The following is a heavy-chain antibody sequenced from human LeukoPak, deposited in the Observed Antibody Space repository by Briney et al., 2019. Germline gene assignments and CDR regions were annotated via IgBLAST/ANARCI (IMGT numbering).Heavy chain of an antibody. Sequence: SETLSLTCTVSGGSISSYYWSWIRQPPGKGLEWIGYIYYSGSTNYNPSLKSRVTISVDTSKNQFSLKLSSVTAADTAVYYCARHCSGGSCYGEMGDWFDPWGQGTLVTVSS. CDR2: IYYSGST. CDR3: ARHCSGGSCYGEMGDWFDP. CDR1: GGSISSYY. V-gene: IGHV4-59*08. J-gene: IGHJ5*02. D-gene: IGHD2-15*01.